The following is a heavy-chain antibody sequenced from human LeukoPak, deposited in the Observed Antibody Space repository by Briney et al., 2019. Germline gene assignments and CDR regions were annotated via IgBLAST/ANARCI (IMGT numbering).Heavy chain of an antibody. D-gene: IGHD3-22*01. CDR3: AKVGDSSGYYQTNY. CDR1: GFTFSSYA. J-gene: IGHJ4*02. CDR2: ISGSGGST. Sequence: GGSLRLSCAASGFTFSSYAMSWVRQAPGKGLEWVSAISGSGGSTYYADSVKGRFTISRDNSKNTLYLQMNSLRAEDTAVHYCAKVGDSSGYYQTNYWGQGTLVTVSS. V-gene: IGHV3-23*01.